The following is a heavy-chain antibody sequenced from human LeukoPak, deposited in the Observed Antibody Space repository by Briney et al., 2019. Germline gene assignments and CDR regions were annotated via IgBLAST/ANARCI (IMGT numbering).Heavy chain of an antibody. CDR2: VIAIFGRV. Sequence: SVKVSCKASRGTFSSYGISWVRQAPGQGLEWMGGVIAIFGRVKYGQKFQGRATITTDESTSTAYMELSSLTSEDTGVYYCARGELGDSSGFSFFDYWGQGTLVTISS. CDR1: RGTFSSYG. D-gene: IGHD3-22*01. CDR3: ARGELGDSSGFSFFDY. V-gene: IGHV1-69*05. J-gene: IGHJ4*02.